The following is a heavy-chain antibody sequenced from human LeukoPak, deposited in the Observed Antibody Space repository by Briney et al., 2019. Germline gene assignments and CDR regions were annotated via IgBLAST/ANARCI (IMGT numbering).Heavy chain of an antibody. J-gene: IGHJ3*02. V-gene: IGHV4-59*01. CDR3: ARGGTSGYFVYDAFDI. CDR1: GGSISSYY. D-gene: IGHD3-9*01. CDR2: IYYSGST. Sequence: PSETLSLSCTVSGGSISSYYWSWIRQPAGKGLEWIGYIYYSGSTNYNPSLKSRVTISVDTSKNQFSLKLSSVTAADTAVYYCARGGTSGYFVYDAFDIWGQGTMVTVSS.